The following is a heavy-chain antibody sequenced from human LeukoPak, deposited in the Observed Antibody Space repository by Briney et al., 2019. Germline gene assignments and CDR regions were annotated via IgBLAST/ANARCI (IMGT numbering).Heavy chain of an antibody. Sequence: SETLSLTCAVYGGSFSGYYWSWIRQPPGKGLEWIGEINHSGSTNYNPSLKSRVTISVDTSKNQFSLKLSSVTAADTAVYYCARRGHYDSSGYPFDYWGQGTLVTVSS. J-gene: IGHJ4*02. D-gene: IGHD3-22*01. CDR3: ARRGHYDSSGYPFDY. CDR2: INHSGST. V-gene: IGHV4-34*01. CDR1: GGSFSGYY.